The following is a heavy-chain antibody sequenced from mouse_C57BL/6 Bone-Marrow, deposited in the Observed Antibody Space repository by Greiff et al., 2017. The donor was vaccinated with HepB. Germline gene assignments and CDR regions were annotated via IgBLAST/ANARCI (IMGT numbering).Heavy chain of an antibody. D-gene: IGHD1-1*01. V-gene: IGHV1-69*01. CDR2: IDPSDSYT. CDR3: ARLDYGSSYGY. J-gene: IGHJ2*01. CDR1: GYTFTSYW. Sequence: QVQLQQPGAELVMPGASVKLSCKASGYTFTSYWMHWVKQRPGQGLEWIGEIDPSDSYTNYNQKSKGKSTLTVDKSSSTAYMQLSSLTSEDSAVYYCARLDYGSSYGYWGQGTTLTVSS.